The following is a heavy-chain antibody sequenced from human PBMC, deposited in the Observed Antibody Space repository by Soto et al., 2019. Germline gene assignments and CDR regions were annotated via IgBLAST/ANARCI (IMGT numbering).Heavy chain of an antibody. CDR3: ASVPGSPGYHGLDV. J-gene: IGHJ6*02. D-gene: IGHD6-19*01. V-gene: IGHV3-7*03. CDR2: IKHDGSEK. CDR1: GLTFSKYW. Sequence: EVQLVESGGGLVQPGGSLRLSCAASGLTFSKYWMTWVRQAPGKGLEWVATIKHDGSEKSNLDSVEGRFTISRDNTKNSLSLQMNSLRVEDTAVYFCASVPGSPGYHGLDVWGQGTTVTVSS.